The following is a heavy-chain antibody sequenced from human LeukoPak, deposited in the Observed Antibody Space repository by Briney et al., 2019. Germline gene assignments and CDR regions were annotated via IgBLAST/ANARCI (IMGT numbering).Heavy chain of an antibody. D-gene: IGHD2-15*01. CDR3: ARAPPVVVAATGVYFQH. Sequence: SETLSLTCTVSGGSISSSSYYWGWIRQPPGKGLEWIGSIYHSGSTYYSPSLKSRVTISVDTSKNQFSLKLSSVTAADTAVYYCARAPPVVVAATGVYFQHWGQGTLVTVSS. CDR2: IYHSGST. J-gene: IGHJ1*01. CDR1: GGSISSSSYY. V-gene: IGHV4-39*07.